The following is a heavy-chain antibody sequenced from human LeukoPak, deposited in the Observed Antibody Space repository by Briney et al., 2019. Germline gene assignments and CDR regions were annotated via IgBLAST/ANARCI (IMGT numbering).Heavy chain of an antibody. D-gene: IGHD3-10*01. CDR2: ISGSGGST. CDR3: AKLPSSGSYNSPFDY. Sequence: GGSLRLSCAASGFTFSSYAMSWVRQAPGKGLEWVSAISGSGGSTYYADSVKGRFTISRDNSKNTLYLQVNSLRAEDTAVYYCAKLPSSGSYNSPFDYWGQGTLVTVSS. V-gene: IGHV3-23*01. J-gene: IGHJ4*02. CDR1: GFTFSSYA.